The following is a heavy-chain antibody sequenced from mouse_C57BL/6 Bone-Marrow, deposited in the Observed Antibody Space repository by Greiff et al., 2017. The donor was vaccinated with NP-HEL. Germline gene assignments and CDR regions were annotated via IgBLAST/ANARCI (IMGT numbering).Heavy chain of an antibody. CDR2: IHPNSGST. CDR1: GYTFTSYW. V-gene: IGHV1-64*01. D-gene: IGHD1-1*01. CDR3: ASAGTHYDD. J-gene: IGHJ2*01. Sequence: QVQLQQPGAELVKPGASVKFSCKASGYTFTSYWMHWVKQRPGQGLEWIGMIHPNSGSTNYNEKFKSKATLTVDKSSSTAYMQLTSLTSEDSAVFYCASAGTHYDDWGKGTTLTVSS.